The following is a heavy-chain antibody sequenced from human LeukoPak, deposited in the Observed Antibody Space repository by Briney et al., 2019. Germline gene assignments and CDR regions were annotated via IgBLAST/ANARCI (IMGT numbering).Heavy chain of an antibody. CDR1: GGSISSGDYY. CDR3: ARPYYYDSRIDP. V-gene: IGHV4-30-4*01. Sequence: SETLSLTCTVSGGSISSGDYYWSWIRQPPGKGLEWIAYMYYSGSTYYNPSLKSRVTMSADTSKNQLSLKLSSVTAADTAVYYCARPYYYDSRIDPWGQGILDTASS. J-gene: IGHJ5*02. D-gene: IGHD3-22*01. CDR2: MYYSGST.